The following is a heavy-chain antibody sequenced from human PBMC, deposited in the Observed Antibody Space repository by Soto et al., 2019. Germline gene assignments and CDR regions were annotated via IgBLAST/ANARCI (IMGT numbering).Heavy chain of an antibody. V-gene: IGHV3-48*02. CDR2: ISSSSSTI. CDR3: ASERTTVTTYYYYGMDV. D-gene: IGHD4-17*01. Sequence: GGSLRLSCAASGFTFSSYWMHWVRQAPGKGLEWVSYISSSSSTIYYADSVKGRFTISRDNAKNSLYLQMNSLRDEDTAVYYCASERTTVTTYYYYGMDVWGQGTTVTVSS. CDR1: GFTFSSYW. J-gene: IGHJ6*02.